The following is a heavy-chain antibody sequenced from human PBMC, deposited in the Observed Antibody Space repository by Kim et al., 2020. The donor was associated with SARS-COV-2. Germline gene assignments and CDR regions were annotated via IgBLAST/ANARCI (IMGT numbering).Heavy chain of an antibody. Sequence: GGSLRLSCAASGFTFSSYCMHWVRQAPGKGLEWVAGIWYDGSKKYYADSVKGRFTISRDNSKNTLYLQMNSLRAEDTAVYYCARDFPTLLWFFGMDGWGQGTPVTVSS. CDR3: ARDFPTLLWFFGMDG. J-gene: IGHJ6*02. D-gene: IGHD3-10*01. CDR1: GFTFSSYC. CDR2: IWYDGSKK. V-gene: IGHV3-33*01.